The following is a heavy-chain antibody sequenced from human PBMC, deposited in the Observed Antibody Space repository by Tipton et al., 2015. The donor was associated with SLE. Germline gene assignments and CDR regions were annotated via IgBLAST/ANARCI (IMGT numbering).Heavy chain of an antibody. CDR2: IYHSGST. V-gene: IGHV4-39*07. CDR3: ARDGGIAARPMDY. Sequence: TLSLTCTVSGGSISSSSYYWGWIRQPPGKGLEWIGSIYHSGSTYYNPSLKSRVTISVDRSKNQFSLKLSSVTAADTAVYYCARDGGIAARPMDYWGQGTLVTVSS. CDR1: GGSISSSSYY. J-gene: IGHJ4*02. D-gene: IGHD6-6*01.